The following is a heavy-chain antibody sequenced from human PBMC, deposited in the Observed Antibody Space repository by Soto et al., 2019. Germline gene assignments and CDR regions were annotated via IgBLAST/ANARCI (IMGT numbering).Heavy chain of an antibody. Sequence: QVQLVQSGAEVKKPGASVKVSCKASGYTFTSYAMHWVRQAPGQRLEWMGWINAGNGNTKYSQKFQGRVTITRDTSASTAYMEPSSLRSEDTAVYYCAREVVNYYYGMDVWGQGTTVTVSS. CDR1: GYTFTSYA. CDR3: AREVVNYYYGMDV. D-gene: IGHD2-21*01. CDR2: INAGNGNT. J-gene: IGHJ6*02. V-gene: IGHV1-3*01.